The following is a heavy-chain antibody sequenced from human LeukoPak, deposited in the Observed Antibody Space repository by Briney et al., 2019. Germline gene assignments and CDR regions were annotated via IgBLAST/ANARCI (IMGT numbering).Heavy chain of an antibody. D-gene: IGHD1-1*01. J-gene: IGHJ1*01. CDR2: ISSDSTTM. CDR1: AFTSVPVI. Sequence: PGGSLRLSRVASAFTSVPVIMNWGRQAPGKGLEWVSYISSDSTTMNYADSVRGRFIISRDNAKSSLFLQMNSLRDEDTYVYYCARGTATTGGYYQHYGPGTLVTVSS. V-gene: IGHV3-48*02. CDR3: ARGTATTGGYYQH.